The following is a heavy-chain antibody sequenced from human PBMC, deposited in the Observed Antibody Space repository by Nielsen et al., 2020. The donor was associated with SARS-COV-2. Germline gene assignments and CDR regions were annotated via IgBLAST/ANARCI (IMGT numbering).Heavy chain of an antibody. CDR2: INAGNGNT. J-gene: IGHJ6*02. Sequence: ASVKVSCKASGYTFTSYAMHWVRQAPGQRLEWMGWINAGNGNTKYSQKFQGRVTMTRDTSTSTVYMELSSLRSEDTAVYYCARDSIPIGRYYYGMDVWGQGTTVTVSS. CDR1: GYTFTSYA. V-gene: IGHV1-3*01. D-gene: IGHD3-10*01. CDR3: ARDSIPIGRYYYGMDV.